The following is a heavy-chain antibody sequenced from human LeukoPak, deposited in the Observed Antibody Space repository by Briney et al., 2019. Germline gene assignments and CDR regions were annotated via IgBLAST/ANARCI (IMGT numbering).Heavy chain of an antibody. V-gene: IGHV3-13*04. J-gene: IGHJ4*02. CDR2: IGIAGDT. Sequence: GGSLRLSCAASGFTLSSHDIHWVRHPTGKGLEWVSGIGIAGDTYYTGSVKGRFTISRDNAKNSLYLQMNSLRAEDTAVYYCAREVTNYYGSEEGGYYFDYWGQGTLVTVSS. CDR3: AREVTNYYGSEEGGYYFDY. CDR1: GFTLSSHD. D-gene: IGHD3-10*01.